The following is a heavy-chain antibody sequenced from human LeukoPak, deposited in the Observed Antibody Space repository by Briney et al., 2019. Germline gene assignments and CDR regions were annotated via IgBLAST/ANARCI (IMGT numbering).Heavy chain of an antibody. V-gene: IGHV3-23*01. J-gene: IGHJ4*02. CDR3: AKRLVGYDILAIDC. CDR1: GFTFSSYA. D-gene: IGHD5-12*01. Sequence: GGSLRLSCAASGFTFSSYAMSWVRQAPGKGLEWVSAISGSGGSTYYADSVKGRFTISRDNSKNTLYLQMNSLRAEDTAVYYCAKRLVGYDILAIDCWGQGTLVTVSS. CDR2: ISGSGGST.